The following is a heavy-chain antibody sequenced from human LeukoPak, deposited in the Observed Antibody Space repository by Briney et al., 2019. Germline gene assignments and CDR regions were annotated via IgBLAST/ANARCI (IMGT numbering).Heavy chain of an antibody. Sequence: GGSLRLSCAASGFTFSSYGMHWVRQAPGKGLEWVAVISYDGSNKYYADSVKGRFTISRGNSKNTLYLQMNSLRAEDTAVYYCANMDYYGSGSYYNPYWGQGTLVTVSS. D-gene: IGHD3-10*01. J-gene: IGHJ4*02. CDR2: ISYDGSNK. CDR1: GFTFSSYG. V-gene: IGHV3-30*18. CDR3: ANMDYYGSGSYYNPY.